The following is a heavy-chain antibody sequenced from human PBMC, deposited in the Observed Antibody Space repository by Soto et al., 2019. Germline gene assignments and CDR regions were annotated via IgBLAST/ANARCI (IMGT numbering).Heavy chain of an antibody. CDR3: AISEGGSSPTGYYYYGMDV. CDR2: INHSGST. D-gene: IGHD6-13*01. V-gene: IGHV4-34*01. J-gene: IGHJ6*02. Sequence: PSETLSLTCAVYGGSFSGYYWSWIRQPPGKGLEWIGEINHSGSTNYNPSLKSRVTISVDTSKNQFSLKLSSVTAADTAVYYCAISEGGSSPTGYYYYGMDVCGQGTTVTVSS. CDR1: GGSFSGYY.